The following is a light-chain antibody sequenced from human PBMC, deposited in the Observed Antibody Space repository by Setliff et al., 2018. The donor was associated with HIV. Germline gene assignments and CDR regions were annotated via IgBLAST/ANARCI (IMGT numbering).Light chain of an antibody. J-gene: IGLJ2*01. CDR3: CSYAGSNTYVV. CDR2: EVS. V-gene: IGLV2-23*02. Sequence: QSALTQPASVSGSPGQSITISCTGTSSDVGNYNLVSWYQHRPGKAPKLMIFEVSKRPSGVSNRFSGSKSGNTASLTISGLQAEDEADYYCCSYAGSNTYVVFGGGTKVTVL. CDR1: SSDVGNYNL.